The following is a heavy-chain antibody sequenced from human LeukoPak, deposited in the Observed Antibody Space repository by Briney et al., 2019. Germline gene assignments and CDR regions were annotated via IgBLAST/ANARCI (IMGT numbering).Heavy chain of an antibody. D-gene: IGHD6-19*01. Sequence: GGSLRLSCAASGSNFDYYGMNWVRQGPGKGLEWVSGINWNGGSTGYVDSVKGRFTISRDNSKNTLYLQMNSLRAEDTAVYYCAKDRIAVAGNLYYYYMDVWGKGTTVTISS. CDR3: AKDRIAVAGNLYYYYMDV. CDR2: INWNGGST. CDR1: GSNFDYYG. V-gene: IGHV3-20*04. J-gene: IGHJ6*03.